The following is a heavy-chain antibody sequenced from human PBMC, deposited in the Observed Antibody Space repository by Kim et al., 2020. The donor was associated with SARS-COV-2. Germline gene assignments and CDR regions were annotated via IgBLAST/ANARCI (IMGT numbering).Heavy chain of an antibody. J-gene: IGHJ4*02. V-gene: IGHV3-74*01. CDR3: ARRTAVACNYYFDY. CDR2: INSDGSTT. Sequence: GGSLRLSCAASGLTFSSYWMHWVRQAPGKGLVWVSRINSDGSTTSYADSVKGRVTISRDNVKNTLYLQMNSMRAEDTAAYYCARRTAVACNYYFDYGGQGTVVTVS. CDR1: GLTFSSYW. D-gene: IGHD6-19*01.